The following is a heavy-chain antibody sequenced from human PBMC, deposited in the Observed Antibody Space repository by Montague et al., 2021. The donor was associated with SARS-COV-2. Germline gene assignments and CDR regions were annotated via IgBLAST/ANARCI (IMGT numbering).Heavy chain of an antibody. D-gene: IGHD2-2*01. V-gene: IGHV4-59*01. Sequence: SETLSLTCTVSGGSTSSYYWSWIRQPLAKGLEWIGCINYSGSTNYNPSLKSRVTISADTSNTQFSLKLNSVTAADTAVYYCARKIVVVSAASRYFDLWGRGTLVTVSS. J-gene: IGHJ2*01. CDR2: INYSGST. CDR3: ARKIVVVSAASRYFDL. CDR1: GGSTSSYY.